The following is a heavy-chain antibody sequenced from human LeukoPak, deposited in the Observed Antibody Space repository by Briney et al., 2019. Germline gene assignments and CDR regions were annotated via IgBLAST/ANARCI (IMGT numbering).Heavy chain of an antibody. CDR2: INPSGGST. D-gene: IGHD6-13*01. J-gene: IGHJ4*02. CDR1: GYTFTGYY. Sequence: ASVKVSCKASGYTFTGYYMHWVRQAPGQGLEWMGIINPSGGSTSYAQKFQGRVTMTRDTSTSTVYMELSSLRSEDTAVYYCARDRAAAGTLDYWGQGTLVTASS. CDR3: ARDRAAAGTLDY. V-gene: IGHV1-46*01.